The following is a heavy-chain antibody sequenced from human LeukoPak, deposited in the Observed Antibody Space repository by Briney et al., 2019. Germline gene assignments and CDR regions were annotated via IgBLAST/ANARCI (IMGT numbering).Heavy chain of an antibody. CDR2: INIGNGNT. CDR1: GYSFANYG. V-gene: IGHV1-3*04. Sequence: ASVKVSCKTSGYSFANYGMHWVRQAPRQSLEWMGWINIGNGNTKSSQKFQDRVALTRDTSASTAYMELNSLSSEDTAVYYCARVPLSDASGRYYSHWGQGTLVTVSS. J-gene: IGHJ1*01. CDR3: ARVPLSDASGRYYSH. D-gene: IGHD3-10*01.